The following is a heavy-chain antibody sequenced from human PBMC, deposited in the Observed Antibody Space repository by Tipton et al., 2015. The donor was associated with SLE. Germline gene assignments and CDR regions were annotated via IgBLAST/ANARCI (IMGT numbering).Heavy chain of an antibody. Sequence: TLSLTCAVSSGSLRNYYWHWVRQAPSKGLEWIGEIDPSGGTNYNPSLKSRVSISLKMSNNQFSLTLTSMTAADTAVYSCARGRRQRSDAFDVWGHGTLVTVS. CDR1: SGSLRNYY. J-gene: IGHJ3*01. D-gene: IGHD6-25*01. CDR2: IDPSGGT. CDR3: ARGRRQRSDAFDV. V-gene: IGHV4-34*01.